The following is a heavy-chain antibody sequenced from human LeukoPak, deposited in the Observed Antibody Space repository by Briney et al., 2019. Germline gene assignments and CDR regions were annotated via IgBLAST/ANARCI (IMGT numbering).Heavy chain of an antibody. CDR1: GFAFNNYG. CDR2: ISYDGRNK. J-gene: IGHJ4*02. Sequence: GGSLRLSCAASGFAFNNYGMHWVRQAPGKGLEWVAVISYDGRNKHYPDSVKGRFTISRDISTDTLWLQMDSLRTEDTAVYYCAKGPLRGTAAAIDYWGQGTLVTVSS. V-gene: IGHV3-30*18. D-gene: IGHD2-2*01. CDR3: AKGPLRGTAAAIDY.